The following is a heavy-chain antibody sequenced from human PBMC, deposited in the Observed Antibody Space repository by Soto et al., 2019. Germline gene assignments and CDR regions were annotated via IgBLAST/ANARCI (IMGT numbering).Heavy chain of an antibody. CDR3: ARHHVRGRTIAGAAEF. D-gene: IGHD1-26*01. CDR2: INHSGNT. CDR1: GKSLSGYY. J-gene: IGHJ4*02. V-gene: IGHV4-34*01. Sequence: QVQLQQWGAGLLKPLETLSLTCAVYGKSLSGYYWSWIRQPPGKALEWIGEINHSGNTNYNPSLKSRVTISVDTSKNQLFLNLSSVTAADTAMYYCARHHVRGRTIAGAAEFWGQGTLVTVSS.